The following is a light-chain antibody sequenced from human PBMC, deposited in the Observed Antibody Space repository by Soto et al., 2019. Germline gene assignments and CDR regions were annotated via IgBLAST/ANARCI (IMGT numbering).Light chain of an antibody. Sequence: AIQLTQSPSSLSASVGDRVTITCRASQGISSALAWYQQKPGKAPKLLIYDASSLESGAPSRFSGSGSGTDFTLTISSLQPEDFATYYCQQFNNYPRLTFGGGTKVEIK. CDR3: QQFNNYPRLT. CDR1: QGISSA. J-gene: IGKJ4*01. V-gene: IGKV1D-13*01. CDR2: DAS.